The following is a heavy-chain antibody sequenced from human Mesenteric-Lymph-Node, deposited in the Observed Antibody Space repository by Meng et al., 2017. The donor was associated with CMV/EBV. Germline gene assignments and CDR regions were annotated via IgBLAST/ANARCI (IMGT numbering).Heavy chain of an antibody. CDR3: AKGQQLVPDY. Sequence: GESLKISCAASGFTFSSYSMNWVRQAPGKGLEWVSSISSSSSYIYYADSVKGRFTISRDNAKNSLYLQMNSLRAEDTAVYYCAKGQQLVPDYWGQGTLVTVSS. J-gene: IGHJ4*02. CDR2: ISSSSSYI. V-gene: IGHV3-21*04. D-gene: IGHD6-13*01. CDR1: GFTFSSYS.